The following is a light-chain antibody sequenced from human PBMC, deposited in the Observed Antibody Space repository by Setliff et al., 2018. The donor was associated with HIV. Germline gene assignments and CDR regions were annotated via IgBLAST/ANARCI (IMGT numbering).Light chain of an antibody. Sequence: QSALTQPASVSGSPGQSITISCTGTSSDVGSYNLVSWYQQHPGKAPKVMIYEVSKRPSGVSNRFSGSKSGNTASLTISGLQAEDEADYYCCSYAGSSTYVFGTGTRVTV. CDR3: CSYAGSSTYV. CDR1: SSDVGSYNL. V-gene: IGLV2-23*02. J-gene: IGLJ1*01. CDR2: EVS.